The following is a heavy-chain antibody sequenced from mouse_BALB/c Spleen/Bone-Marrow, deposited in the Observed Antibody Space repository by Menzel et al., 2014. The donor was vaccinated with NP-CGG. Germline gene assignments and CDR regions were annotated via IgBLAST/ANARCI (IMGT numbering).Heavy chain of an antibody. CDR2: IDPANGNT. CDR1: GFNIEDTY. J-gene: IGHJ3*01. Sequence: EVKLMESGAELVKPGASVKLSCTASGFNIEDTYMHWVKQRPEQGLEWIGRIDPANGNTKYDPKFQGKATITADTSSNTAYLQLSSLTSEDTAVYYCAKYYYGNSLFAYWGQGTLVTVSA. V-gene: IGHV14-3*02. D-gene: IGHD1-1*01. CDR3: AKYYYGNSLFAY.